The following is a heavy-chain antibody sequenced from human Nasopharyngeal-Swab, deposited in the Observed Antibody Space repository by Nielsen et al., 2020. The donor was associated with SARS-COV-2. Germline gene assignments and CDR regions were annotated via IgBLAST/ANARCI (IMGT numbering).Heavy chain of an antibody. CDR2: ISYDGSNK. CDR1: GFTFSSYA. CDR3: ARTLRYSYGPGY. J-gene: IGHJ4*02. Sequence: GESLKISCAASGFTFSSYAMPWVRQAPGKGLEWVAVISYDGSNKYYADSVKGRFTISRDNSKNTLYLQMNSLRAEDTAVYYCARTLRYSYGPGYWGQGTLVTVSS. V-gene: IGHV3-30*04. D-gene: IGHD5-18*01.